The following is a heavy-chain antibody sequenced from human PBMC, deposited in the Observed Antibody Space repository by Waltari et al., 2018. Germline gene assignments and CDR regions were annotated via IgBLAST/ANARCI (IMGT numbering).Heavy chain of an antibody. CDR2: IYYSGST. V-gene: IGHV4-59*01. Sequence: QVQLQESGPGLVKPSETLSLTCTVSGGSISSYYWSWIRQPPGKGLEWIGYIYYSGSTNYNPSLKSRVTISVDTSKNQFSLKLSSVTAADTAVYYCARGNKGGGYCTNGVCPFDYWGQGTLVTVSS. J-gene: IGHJ4*02. CDR3: ARGNKGGGYCTNGVCPFDY. D-gene: IGHD2-8*01. CDR1: GGSISSYY.